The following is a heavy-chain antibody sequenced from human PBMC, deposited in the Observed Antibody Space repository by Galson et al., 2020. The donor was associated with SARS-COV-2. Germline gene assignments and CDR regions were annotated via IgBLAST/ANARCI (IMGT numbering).Heavy chain of an antibody. V-gene: IGHV3-30-3*01. CDR2: ISADGNHK. J-gene: IGHJ4*02. CDR1: GFTFSSYA. Sequence: GGSLRLSCAVSGFTFSSYAMHWVRQAPGKGLEWVTGISADGNHKNYADSVKGRFTISRDNSKNTLFLQMDSLRPEDTSVYYCAREDDTTGYYYVVFDFDYWGQGTPVTVSS. D-gene: IGHD3-22*01. CDR3: AREDDTTGYYYVVFDFDY.